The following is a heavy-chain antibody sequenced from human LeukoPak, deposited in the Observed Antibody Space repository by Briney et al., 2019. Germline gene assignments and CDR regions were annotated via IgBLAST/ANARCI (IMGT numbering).Heavy chain of an antibody. CDR1: GFTFSIYG. D-gene: IGHD1-26*01. J-gene: IGHJ6*03. CDR3: ARDSGTYYYYMDD. Sequence: GTLRLPCAASGFTFSIYGMSWVRQPPGKGLEWIGGIYYTGGTYYNPSLKSRLSISVETSKNQFSLKLRSVTAADTAVYYCARDSGTYYYYMDDWGKGTTVTVSS. V-gene: IGHV4-39*07. CDR2: IYYTGGT.